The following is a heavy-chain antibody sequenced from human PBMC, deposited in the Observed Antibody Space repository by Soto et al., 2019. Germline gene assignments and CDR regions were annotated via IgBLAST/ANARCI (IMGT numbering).Heavy chain of an antibody. Sequence: QVQLVQSGAEVKKPGSSVKVSCKASGGTFSSYAISWVRQAPGPAVQWMGGIIPSFGTANYAQKFQGRVTITADESTSTAYRELSSLRSEDTAVYYCARGPITIFGMYRYYYGMDVWGQGTTVTVSS. CDR3: ARGPITIFGMYRYYYGMDV. CDR1: GGTFSSYA. J-gene: IGHJ6*02. D-gene: IGHD3-3*01. V-gene: IGHV1-69*12. CDR2: IIPSFGTA.